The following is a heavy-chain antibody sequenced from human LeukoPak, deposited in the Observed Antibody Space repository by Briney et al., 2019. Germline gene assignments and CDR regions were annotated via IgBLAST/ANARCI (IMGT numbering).Heavy chain of an antibody. Sequence: PGGSLRLSCAASGFTFSSYAMHWVRQAPGKGLEWVAVISYDGSNEYYADSVKGRFTISRDNSKNTLYLQMNNLRAEDTAVYYCAAFQLLSWYWFDPWGQGTLVTVSS. CDR2: ISYDGSNE. D-gene: IGHD2-2*01. V-gene: IGHV3-30*04. CDR3: AAFQLLSWYWFDP. CDR1: GFTFSSYA. J-gene: IGHJ5*02.